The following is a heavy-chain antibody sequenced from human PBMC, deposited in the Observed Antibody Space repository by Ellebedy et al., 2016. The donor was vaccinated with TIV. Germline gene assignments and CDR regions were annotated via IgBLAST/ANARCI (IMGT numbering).Heavy chain of an antibody. CDR1: GFTFSSYW. V-gene: IGHV3-7*01. CDR3: ATDGSYGDYLSPTHAFVI. Sequence: GESLKISCAASGFTFSSYWMTWVRQAPGKGLEWVANINQDGSEKFYVDSVNGRFTVSRDNAKNSLYLHLNSLRAEDTAMYHCATDGSYGDYLSPTHAFVIWGQGTMVTVSS. CDR2: INQDGSEK. D-gene: IGHD4-17*01. J-gene: IGHJ3*02.